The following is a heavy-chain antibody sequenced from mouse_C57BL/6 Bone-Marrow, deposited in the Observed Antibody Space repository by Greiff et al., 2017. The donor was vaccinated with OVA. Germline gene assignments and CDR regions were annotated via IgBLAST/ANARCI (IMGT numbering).Heavy chain of an antibody. CDR3: TGTRFDY. D-gene: IGHD3-3*01. Sequence: EVQLQQSGAELVRPGASVTLSCTASGFNIKDDYMHWVKQRPEQGLEWIGWIDPENGDTEYASKFQGKAIMTAEPSSNTAYLQLGSRTSGDTAVYYCTGTRFDYWGQGTTLTVSS. J-gene: IGHJ2*01. CDR2: IDPENGDT. V-gene: IGHV14-4*01. CDR1: GFNIKDDY.